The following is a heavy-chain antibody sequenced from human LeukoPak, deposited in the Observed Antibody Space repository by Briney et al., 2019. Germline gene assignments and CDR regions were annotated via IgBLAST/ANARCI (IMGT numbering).Heavy chain of an antibody. D-gene: IGHD3-22*01. CDR2: IYYSGST. V-gene: IGHV4-59*01. CDR3: SRVGPYYYDSSGYLYFQH. Sequence: SETPSLTCTVSGGSISSYYWSWIRQPPGKGLEWIGYIYYSGSTNYNPSLKSRVTISVDTSKNQFSLKLSSVTAADTAVYHCSRVGPYYYDSSGYLYFQHWGQGTLVTVSS. CDR1: GGSISSYY. J-gene: IGHJ1*01.